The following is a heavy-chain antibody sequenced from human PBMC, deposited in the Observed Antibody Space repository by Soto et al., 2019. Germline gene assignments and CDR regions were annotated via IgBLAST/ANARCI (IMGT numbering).Heavy chain of an antibody. V-gene: IGHV3-53*01. CDR1: GFTISSNF. CDR3: ARVNPHYP. CDR2: IYSDSNT. Sequence: PSESLTLSCAASGFTISSNFMSWCLQAPPKGVQEASIIYSDSNTYYADSVKDRFTISRDVSKNTLYLQMNSLKDDDTAVYYCARVNPHYPWGQGTLVTVSS. J-gene: IGHJ5*02.